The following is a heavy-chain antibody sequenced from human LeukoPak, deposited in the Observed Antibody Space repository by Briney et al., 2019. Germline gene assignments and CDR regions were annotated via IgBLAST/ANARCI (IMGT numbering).Heavy chain of an antibody. V-gene: IGHV1-8*01. CDR3: AGGPPEDSSSGY. Sequence: GASVTVSCKASGYSFTTYDINWVRQAPGQGLEWMGWMRPKKSDTGYARKFQDRVTLTWNISTDTAYMELNSLTAEDTAVYFCAGGPPEDSSSGYWGQGTLVTVS. D-gene: IGHD3-22*01. CDR1: GYSFTTYD. J-gene: IGHJ4*02. CDR2: MRPKKSDT.